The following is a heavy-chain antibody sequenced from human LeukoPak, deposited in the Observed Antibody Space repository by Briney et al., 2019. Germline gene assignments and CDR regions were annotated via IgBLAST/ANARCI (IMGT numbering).Heavy chain of an antibody. Sequence: ASVKVSCKASGYTFTSYGISWVRQAPGQGLEWMGWISAYNGNTNYAQKLQGRVTMTTDTSTSTAYMELRSLRSDDTAVYYCARLTRGYYDSSGYYSGTKLQDYWGQGTLVTVSS. CDR1: GYTFTSYG. J-gene: IGHJ4*02. CDR2: ISAYNGNT. D-gene: IGHD3-22*01. CDR3: ARLTRGYYDSSGYYSGTKLQDY. V-gene: IGHV1-18*01.